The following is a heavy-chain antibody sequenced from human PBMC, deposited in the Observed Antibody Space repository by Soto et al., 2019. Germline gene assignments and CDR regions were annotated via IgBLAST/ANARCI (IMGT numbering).Heavy chain of an antibody. CDR2: IWYDGSNK. V-gene: IGHV3-33*01. CDR1: GFTFSSYG. CDR3: ARPYYYDSSGYSLDY. D-gene: IGHD3-22*01. Sequence: GGSLRLSCAASGFTFSSYGMHWVRQAPGKGLEWVAVIWYDGSNKYYADSVKGRFTISRDNSKNTLYLQMNSLRAEDTAVYYCARPYYYDSSGYSLDYWGQGTLVTVSS. J-gene: IGHJ4*02.